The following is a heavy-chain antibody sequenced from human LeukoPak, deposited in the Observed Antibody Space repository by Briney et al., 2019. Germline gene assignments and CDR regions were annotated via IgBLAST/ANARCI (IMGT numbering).Heavy chain of an antibody. V-gene: IGHV3-30-3*01. Sequence: GRSLRLSCAASGFTFSSYAMHWVRQAPGKGLEWVAVISYDGSNKYYADSVKGRFTISRDNSKNTLYLQMNSLRAEDTAVYYCARVYCSSTSCYTAYFDYWGQGTLVTVSS. J-gene: IGHJ4*02. CDR3: ARVYCSSTSCYTAYFDY. CDR2: ISYDGSNK. CDR1: GFTFSSYA. D-gene: IGHD2-2*02.